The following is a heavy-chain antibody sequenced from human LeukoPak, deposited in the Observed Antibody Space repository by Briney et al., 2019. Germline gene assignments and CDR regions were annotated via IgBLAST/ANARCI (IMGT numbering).Heavy chain of an antibody. Sequence: ASVKVSCKASGYTFTSYGISWVRQAPGQGLEWMGWISAYNGNTNYAQKFQGRVTMTRDTSISTAYMELSRLRSDDTAVYYCAREWELHAFDIWGQGTMVTVSS. J-gene: IGHJ3*02. CDR1: GYTFTSYG. D-gene: IGHD1-26*01. CDR3: AREWELHAFDI. V-gene: IGHV1-18*01. CDR2: ISAYNGNT.